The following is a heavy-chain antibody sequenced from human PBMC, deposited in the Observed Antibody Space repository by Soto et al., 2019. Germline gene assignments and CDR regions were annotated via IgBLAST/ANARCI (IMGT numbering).Heavy chain of an antibody. Sequence: PGGSLRLSCVASGFTFTNAWMSWFRQAPGKGLEWVSGIIGSGDSTYYVDSVKGRFTISRDNSKNTLYLQMNSLRAEDTALYYCAKDWRWLQLQGAFDIWSQGTMVTVSS. CDR2: IIGSGDST. CDR1: GFTFTNAW. V-gene: IGHV3-23*01. J-gene: IGHJ3*02. CDR3: AKDWRWLQLQGAFDI. D-gene: IGHD4-4*01.